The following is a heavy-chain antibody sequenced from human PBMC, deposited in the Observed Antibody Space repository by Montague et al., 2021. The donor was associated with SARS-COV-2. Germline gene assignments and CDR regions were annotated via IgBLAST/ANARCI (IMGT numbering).Heavy chain of an antibody. CDR1: GFTFSTYG. V-gene: IGHV3-33*01. D-gene: IGHD3-22*01. Sequence: SLRPSCAASGFTFSTYGMHWVRQAPGKGLEWVAGIWYDGRNKYYADSVKGRFTISRDNSKNTLSLQMNSLRAEDTAVYYCARDGATTIGVEDALDIWGQGTMVTVSS. CDR2: IWYDGRNK. J-gene: IGHJ3*02. CDR3: ARDGATTIGVEDALDI.